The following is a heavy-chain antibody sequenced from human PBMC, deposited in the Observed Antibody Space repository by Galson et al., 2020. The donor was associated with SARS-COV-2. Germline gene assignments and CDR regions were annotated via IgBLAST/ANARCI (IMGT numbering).Heavy chain of an antibody. D-gene: IGHD3-22*01. J-gene: IGHJ4*02. Sequence: TGGSLRLSCAASGFTVSSNYMSWVRQAPGKGLEWVSVIYSGGSTYYADTVKGRFTISRDNSKNTLYLQMNILRAEDTAVYYCATYGSSDSSGYFTNWGQGTLVTVSS. CDR3: ATYGSSDSSGYFTN. V-gene: IGHV3-66*01. CDR2: IYSGGST. CDR1: GFTVSSNY.